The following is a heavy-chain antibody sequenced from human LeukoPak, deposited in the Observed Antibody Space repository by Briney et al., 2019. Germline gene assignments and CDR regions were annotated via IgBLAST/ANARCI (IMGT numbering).Heavy chain of an antibody. Sequence: PSETLSLTCAVYGGSFSGYYWSWIRQPPGKGLEWIGEIYNSGSTNYNPSLKSRVTISVDTSKNQFSLRLSSVTAADTAVYYCARVLEGSSGQHWYFDLWGRGTLVTVSS. CDR3: ARVLEGSSGQHWYFDL. CDR1: GGSFSGYY. CDR2: IYNSGST. D-gene: IGHD6-19*01. V-gene: IGHV4-34*01. J-gene: IGHJ2*01.